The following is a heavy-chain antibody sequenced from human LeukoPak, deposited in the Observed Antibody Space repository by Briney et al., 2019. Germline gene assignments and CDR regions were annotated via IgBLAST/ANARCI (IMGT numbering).Heavy chain of an antibody. D-gene: IGHD2-15*01. V-gene: IGHV3-74*01. J-gene: IGHJ3*02. CDR1: GFTFSNYG. CDR3: VREGGGSFLDSFDI. Sequence: PGGSLRLSCAAPGFTFSNYGMHWVRQAPGKGLVWVSRINSDGLITNYADSVKGRFTVSRDNPKNTLYLQMNSLRVEDTAVYYCVREGGGSFLDSFDIWGQGKLVTVSS. CDR2: INSDGLIT.